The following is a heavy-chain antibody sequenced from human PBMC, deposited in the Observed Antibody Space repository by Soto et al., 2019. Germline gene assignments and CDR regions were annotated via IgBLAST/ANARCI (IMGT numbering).Heavy chain of an antibody. Sequence: QVQLVQSGAEVKKPGASVKVSCKASGYTFTSYDINWVRQATGQGLEWMGWMNPNSGNTGYAQKFQGSVTMTSHTSINAAYMELSSLQSENTAVYYCARVLAVPGYYYYGMDVWGQGTKVTVSS. CDR2: MNPNSGNT. CDR3: ARVLAVPGYYYYGMDV. V-gene: IGHV1-8*01. J-gene: IGHJ6*02. CDR1: GYTFTSYD. D-gene: IGHD2-15*01.